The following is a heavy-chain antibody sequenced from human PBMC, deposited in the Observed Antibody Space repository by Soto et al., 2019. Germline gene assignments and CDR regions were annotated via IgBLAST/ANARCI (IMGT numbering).Heavy chain of an antibody. D-gene: IGHD2-21*02. V-gene: IGHV3-23*01. CDR1: GLIFSDYA. J-gene: IGHJ4*02. CDR3: TKDKDRGGDSYPPVDY. Sequence: EVQLLESGGGLVQPGGSLRLSCAASGLIFSDYAMSWVRQAPGQGLEWVASISGSGDMTYYADAVKGRFTISRDNSKNTLHLNMNSLRAEETAMHYCTKDKDRGGDSYPPVDYWGQGTLATVSS. CDR2: ISGSGDMT.